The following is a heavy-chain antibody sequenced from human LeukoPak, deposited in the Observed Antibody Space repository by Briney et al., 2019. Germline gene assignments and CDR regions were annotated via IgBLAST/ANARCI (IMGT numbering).Heavy chain of an antibody. J-gene: IGHJ6*03. CDR3: AKNGDRGAYCSGGSCYPYYYYYMHV. Sequence: GGSLRLSCAASGFTFSSYGMHWVRQAPGKGLEWVSAISGSGGTTYYADSVKGRFTISRDNSKNTLYLQMNSLRAEDTAIYYCAKNGDRGAYCSGGSCYPYYYYYMHVWGKGTTVTISS. D-gene: IGHD2-15*01. CDR2: ISGSGGTT. CDR1: GFTFSSYG. V-gene: IGHV3-23*01.